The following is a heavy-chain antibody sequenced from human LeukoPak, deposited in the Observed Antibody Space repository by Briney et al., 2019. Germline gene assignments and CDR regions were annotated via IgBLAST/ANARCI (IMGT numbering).Heavy chain of an antibody. Sequence: GASVKVSCTASGGTFSSYAISWVRQAPGKGLEWVSGISGSGDNTYYADSVKGRFTISRDNSKNTPYVQVNSLGTEDTAAYYCAKGSYYDSSGSFYFDYWGQGTLVTVSS. CDR3: AKGSYYDSSGSFYFDY. CDR2: ISGSGDNT. D-gene: IGHD3-22*01. CDR1: GGTFSSYA. J-gene: IGHJ4*02. V-gene: IGHV3-23*01.